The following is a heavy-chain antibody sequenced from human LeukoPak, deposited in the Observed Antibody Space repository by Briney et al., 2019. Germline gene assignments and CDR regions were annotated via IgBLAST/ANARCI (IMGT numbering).Heavy chain of an antibody. CDR1: GFTLSTYD. CDR3: ARDNSGPLDY. D-gene: IGHD6-19*01. V-gene: IGHV3-13*01. CDR2: FGLIGDT. J-gene: IGHJ4*02. Sequence: GGSLRLSCAASGFTLSTYDMHWVRHGTGKGLEWISTFGLIGDTLYSDSVKGRFTVSRENAKNSLFLQMNNLRAGDTAVYYCARDNSGPLDYWGQGTLVIVSS.